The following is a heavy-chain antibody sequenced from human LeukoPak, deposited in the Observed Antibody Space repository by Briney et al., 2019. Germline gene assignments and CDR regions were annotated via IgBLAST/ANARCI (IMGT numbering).Heavy chain of an antibody. V-gene: IGHV3-30*03. CDR3: ASPRLHDDY. CDR2: ISYDGSNK. CDR1: GFTFSSYG. Sequence: GGSLRLSCAASGFTFSSYGMHWVRQAPGKGLEWVAVISYDGSNKYYADSVKGRFTTSRDNSKNTLYLQMNSLRAEDTAVYYCASPRLHDDYWGQGTLVTVSS. D-gene: IGHD4-11*01. J-gene: IGHJ4*02.